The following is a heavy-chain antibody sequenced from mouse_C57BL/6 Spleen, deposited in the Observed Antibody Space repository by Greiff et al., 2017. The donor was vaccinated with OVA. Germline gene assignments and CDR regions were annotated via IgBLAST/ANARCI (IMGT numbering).Heavy chain of an antibody. CDR3: ARHVYYYGSSYLYAMDY. CDR1: GFSLTSYG. V-gene: IGHV2-6-1*01. Sequence: VQLQQSGPGLVAPSQSLSITCTVSGFSLTSYGVHWVRQPPGKGLEWLVVIWSDGSTTYNSALKSRLSISKDNSKSQVFLKMNSLQTDDTAMYXCARHVYYYGSSYLYAMDYWGQGTSVTVSS. CDR2: IWSDGST. J-gene: IGHJ4*01. D-gene: IGHD1-1*01.